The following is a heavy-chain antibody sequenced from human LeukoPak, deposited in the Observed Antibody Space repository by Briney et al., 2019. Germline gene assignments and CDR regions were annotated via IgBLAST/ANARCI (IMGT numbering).Heavy chain of an antibody. Sequence: GASVKVSCTASGYTFTSYAMNWVRQAPGQGLEWMGWINTNTGNPTYAQGFTGRFVFSLDTSVSTAYLQISSLKAEDTAVYYCAGLYRSSRWSSFYYYYYYMDVWGKGTTVTVSS. CDR3: AGLYRSSRWSSFYYYYYYMDV. D-gene: IGHD6-13*01. CDR1: GYTFTSYA. J-gene: IGHJ6*03. CDR2: INTNTGNP. V-gene: IGHV7-4-1*02.